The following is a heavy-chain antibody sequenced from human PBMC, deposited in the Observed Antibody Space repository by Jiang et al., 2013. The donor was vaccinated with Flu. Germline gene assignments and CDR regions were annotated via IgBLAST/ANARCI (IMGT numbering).Heavy chain of an antibody. D-gene: IGHD5-18*01. CDR1: GGIFRSYA. Sequence: GAEVKKPGSSVKVSCKASGGIFRSYAISWVRQAPGQGLEWMGGIIAIFGTANYAQKFQGRVTISADESTSTAYMELSSLRSDDTAVYYCAKDRGYNYGLSYGMDVWGQGTTVTVSS. CDR2: IIAIFGTA. CDR3: AKDRGYNYGLSYGMDV. J-gene: IGHJ6*02. V-gene: IGHV1-69*01.